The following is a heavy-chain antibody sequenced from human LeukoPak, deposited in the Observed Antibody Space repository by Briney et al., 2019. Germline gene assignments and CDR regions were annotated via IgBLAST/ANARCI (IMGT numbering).Heavy chain of an antibody. Sequence: GASVKVSCKASGYTFNYYYMHWVRQAPGQGLEWMGWINPSSGATNDAQKFQGRVTMTRDTSVSTAYMELTRLRSDDSAVFYCIRGPGHYFDYWGQGTVVSLPS. CDR3: IRGPGHYFDY. D-gene: IGHD3-10*01. CDR1: GYTFNYYY. V-gene: IGHV1-2*02. CDR2: INPSSGAT. J-gene: IGHJ4*02.